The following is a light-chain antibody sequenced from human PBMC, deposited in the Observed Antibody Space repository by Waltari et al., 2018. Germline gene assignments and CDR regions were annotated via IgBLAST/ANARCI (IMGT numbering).Light chain of an antibody. J-gene: IGKJ2*01. CDR2: WAS. Sequence: DIVMTQSPDSLAVSLGERATINCKSSQSVLYSSNNRNYLAWYQKKPGQPPNLLIYWASTRESGVPDRFSGSGSGTDFTLTISSLQAEDVAVYYCQQYYSTPRTFGQGTKLEIK. CDR3: QQYYSTPRT. CDR1: QSVLYSSNNRNY. V-gene: IGKV4-1*01.